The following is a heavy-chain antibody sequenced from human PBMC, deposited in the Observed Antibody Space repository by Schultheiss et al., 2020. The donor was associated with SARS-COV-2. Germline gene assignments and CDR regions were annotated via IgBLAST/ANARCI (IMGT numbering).Heavy chain of an antibody. CDR2: IYYSGST. Sequence: SETLSLTCAVSGGSISSSNWWGWVRQPPGKGLEWIGYIYYSGSTYYNPSLKSRVTMSVDTSKNQFSLKLSSVTAVDTAVYYCARGHQQLVLLHWGQGTLVTVSS. V-gene: IGHV4-28*03. CDR3: ARGHQQLVLLH. CDR1: GGSISSSNW. D-gene: IGHD6-13*01. J-gene: IGHJ4*02.